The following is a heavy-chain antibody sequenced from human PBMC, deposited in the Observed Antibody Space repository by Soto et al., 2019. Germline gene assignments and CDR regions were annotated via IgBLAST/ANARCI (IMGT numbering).Heavy chain of an antibody. V-gene: IGHV1-18*01. D-gene: IGHD3-10*01. Sequence: SGAEVKKPGASVKVSCKASGYTFTSYGISWVRQAPGQGLEWMGWISAYNGNTNYAQKLQGRVTMTTDTPTSTAYRGLRSLRSDDTAVYYCARGGVIRGLNYYYYGMDVWGQGTTVTVSS. CDR1: GYTFTSYG. CDR3: ARGGVIRGLNYYYYGMDV. CDR2: ISAYNGNT. J-gene: IGHJ6*02.